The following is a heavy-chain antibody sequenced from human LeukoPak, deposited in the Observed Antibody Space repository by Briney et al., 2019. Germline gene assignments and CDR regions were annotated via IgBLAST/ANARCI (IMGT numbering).Heavy chain of an antibody. J-gene: IGHJ4*02. V-gene: IGHV4-30-4*01. D-gene: IGHD1-26*01. CDR2: IYYSGST. CDR3: ARGSGSYPTLFDY. CDR1: GGSISSGDYY. Sequence: PSETLSLTCTVSGGSISSGDYYWSWIRQPPGKGLEWIGYIYYSGSTYYNPSLKSRVTISVDTSKNQFSLKLSSVTAADTAVCYCARGSGSYPTLFDYWGQGTLVTVSS.